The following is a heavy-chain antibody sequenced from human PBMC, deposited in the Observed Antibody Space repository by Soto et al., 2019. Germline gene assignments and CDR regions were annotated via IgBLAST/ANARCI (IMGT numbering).Heavy chain of an antibody. V-gene: IGHV4-39*01. D-gene: IGHD2-15*01. J-gene: IGHJ1*01. CDR2: IYYSGST. Sequence: QLQLQESGPGLVKPSETLSLTCTVSGGSISSSSYYWGWIRQPPGKGLEWIGSIYYSGSTYYNPSLKSRVTISVDTSKNQFSLKLSSVTAADTAVYYCARYCSGGSCYEHWGQGTLVTVSS. CDR3: ARYCSGGSCYEH. CDR1: GGSISSSSYY.